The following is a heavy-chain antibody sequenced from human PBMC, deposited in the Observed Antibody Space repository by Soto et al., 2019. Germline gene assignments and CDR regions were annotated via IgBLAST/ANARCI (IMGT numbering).Heavy chain of an antibody. D-gene: IGHD1-26*01. CDR1: GYSFTSYW. Sequence: GESLKISCKGSGYSFTSYWISWVRQMPGNGLERMGRIATSDSYTNYSPSFHGHVTISDEKSISTAYLQWSSLKTSDTAMDYCASYSGSYFPHYYGMDVWGQGTTVTVSS. CDR3: ASYSGSYFPHYYGMDV. J-gene: IGHJ6*02. CDR2: IATSDSYT. V-gene: IGHV5-10-1*01.